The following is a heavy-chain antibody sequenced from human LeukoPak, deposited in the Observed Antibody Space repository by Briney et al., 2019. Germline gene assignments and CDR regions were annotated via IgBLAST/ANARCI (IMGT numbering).Heavy chain of an antibody. D-gene: IGHD3-22*01. V-gene: IGHV3-23*01. J-gene: IGHJ4*02. CDR2: ISGSGYST. CDR1: GFTFSNYA. CDR3: AKTPLNYYDSSGETGFDY. Sequence: GGSLRLSCAASGFTFSNYAMNWVRQAPGKGLAWVSAISGSGYSTYYADSVKGRFTVSRDNSRNTLYLQMNSLRAEDTAVYYCAKTPLNYYDSSGETGFDYWGQGTLVTVSS.